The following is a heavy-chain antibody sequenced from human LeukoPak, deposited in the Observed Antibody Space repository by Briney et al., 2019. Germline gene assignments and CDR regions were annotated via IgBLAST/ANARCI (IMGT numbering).Heavy chain of an antibody. CDR1: GFSFSNYW. J-gene: IGHJ4*02. D-gene: IGHD6-13*01. CDR3: ARRSADGGYFDD. CDR2: ISSDARST. V-gene: IGHV3-74*01. Sequence: PGGSLRLSCAASGFSFSNYWMHWVRQAPGKGLMWVSRISSDARSTNYADSVKGRFTISRDNGKNTLYLQMNSLRAEDTAVYYCARRSADGGYFDDWGLGTLVTVSS.